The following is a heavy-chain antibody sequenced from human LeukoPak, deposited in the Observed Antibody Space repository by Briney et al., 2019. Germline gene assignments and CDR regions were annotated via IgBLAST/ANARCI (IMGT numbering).Heavy chain of an antibody. Sequence: PGGSLRLSCAASGFIFSTYGIHWVRQAPGKGLEWVALMYYDGSNEYYAGSVKGRFTISRDNSKNTSYLQMNSLRAEDTAVYYCARDLYSRGWYALGYWGQGTLVTVSS. CDR2: MYYDGSNE. CDR1: GFIFSTYG. D-gene: IGHD6-19*01. J-gene: IGHJ4*02. V-gene: IGHV3-33*01. CDR3: ARDLYSRGWYALGY.